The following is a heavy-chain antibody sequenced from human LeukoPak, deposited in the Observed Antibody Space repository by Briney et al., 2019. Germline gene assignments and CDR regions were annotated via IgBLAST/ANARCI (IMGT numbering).Heavy chain of an antibody. V-gene: IGHV1-46*01. J-gene: IGHJ4*02. Sequence: ASVKVSCMASGYTFTSYYMHWVRQAPEQGLEWMGIINPSGGSTSYAQKFQGRVTMTRDMSTSTVYMELSSLRSEDTAVYYCARSGAVSGIVSFRFDYWGQGTLVTVSS. CDR3: ARSGAVSGIVSFRFDY. D-gene: IGHD6-13*01. CDR2: INPSGGST. CDR1: GYTFTSYY.